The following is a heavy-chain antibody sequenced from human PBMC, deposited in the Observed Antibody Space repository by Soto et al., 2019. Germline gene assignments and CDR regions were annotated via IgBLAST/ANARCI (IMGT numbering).Heavy chain of an antibody. CDR1: GGSISSGGYY. V-gene: IGHV4-31*03. D-gene: IGHD6-19*01. Sequence: QVQLQESGPGLVKPSQTLSLTCTVSGGSISSGGYYWSWIRQHPGKGLEWIGYIYYSGSTYYNPFLKSRVTISVATSKNQSSLKLSSVTAADTAVYYCARPRSGWYYSGMDVWGQGPTLTVSS. J-gene: IGHJ6*02. CDR3: ARPRSGWYYSGMDV. CDR2: IYYSGST.